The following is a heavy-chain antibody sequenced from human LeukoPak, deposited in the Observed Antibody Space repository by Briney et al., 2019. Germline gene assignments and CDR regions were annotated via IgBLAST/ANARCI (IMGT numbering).Heavy chain of an antibody. J-gene: IGHJ5*02. CDR2: MNPNSGNT. D-gene: IGHD6-13*01. V-gene: IGHV1-8*01. CDR3: ARGPRIAAAGDTYNWFDP. CDR1: GYTFTSYG. Sequence: ASGKLSCKASGYTFTSYGINWVRQATGQGLEWMGWMNPNSGNTGYAQKFQGRVTMTRNTSISTAYMELSSLRSADTAVYYCARGPRIAAAGDTYNWFDPWGQGTLVTVSS.